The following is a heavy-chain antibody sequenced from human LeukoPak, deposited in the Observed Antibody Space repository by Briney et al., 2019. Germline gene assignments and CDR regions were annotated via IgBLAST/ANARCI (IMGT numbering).Heavy chain of an antibody. CDR1: GFMFIAYE. Sequence: GGSLRLSCAASGFMFIAYEMNWVRQAPGKGLEWLSHISTSGSTIYYADSVKGRFTISRDNAKNALYLQMNSLRAEDTAIYFCAREKCGRWQLGPLDYWGQGILVTVSS. J-gene: IGHJ4*02. D-gene: IGHD2-15*01. CDR2: ISTSGSTI. V-gene: IGHV3-48*03. CDR3: AREKCGRWQLGPLDY.